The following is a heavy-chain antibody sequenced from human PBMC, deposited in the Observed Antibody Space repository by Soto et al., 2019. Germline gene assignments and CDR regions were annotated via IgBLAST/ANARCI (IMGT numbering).Heavy chain of an antibody. CDR1: GYSFSDYD. J-gene: IGHJ5*02. V-gene: IGHV1-8*01. CDR3: ARDNTYNLNDEGSFAP. CDR2: MNPNSGNT. Sequence: QVQLVQSGAEVKKPGASVKVSCKASGYSFSDYDINWVRQATGQGPEWMGWMNPNSGNTGYAQKSQGRVTMTRNTSIITAYTELSSLGSEDTAVYYCARDNTYNLNDEGSFAPWAQGTLVSVSS. D-gene: IGHD1-20*01.